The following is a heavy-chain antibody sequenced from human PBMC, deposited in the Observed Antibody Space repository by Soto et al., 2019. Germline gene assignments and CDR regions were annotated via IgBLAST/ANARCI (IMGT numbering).Heavy chain of an antibody. CDR3: AKDRSKPTVTTRRGYFDY. J-gene: IGHJ4*02. D-gene: IGHD4-17*01. CDR2: ISGSGGST. V-gene: IGHV3-23*01. Sequence: GGSLRLSCAASGFTFSSYAMSWVRQAPGKGLEWVSAISGSGGSTYYADSVKGRFTISRDNSKNTLYLQMNSLRAEDTAVYYCAKDRSKPTVTTRRGYFDYWGQGTLVTVSS. CDR1: GFTFSSYA.